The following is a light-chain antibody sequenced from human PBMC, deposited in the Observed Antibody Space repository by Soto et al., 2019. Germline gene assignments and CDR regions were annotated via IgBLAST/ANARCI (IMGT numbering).Light chain of an antibody. CDR1: QSVSTY. Sequence: VLTQSPATLSLSPGERATLSCRASQSVSTYLAWYQHKPGQAPRLLIYGASNRAAGIPDRFGGSGSGTDFTLTISRLEPEDFAVYYCQQYGSSPQITFGQGTRLENK. CDR3: QQYGSSPQIT. J-gene: IGKJ5*01. CDR2: GAS. V-gene: IGKV3-20*01.